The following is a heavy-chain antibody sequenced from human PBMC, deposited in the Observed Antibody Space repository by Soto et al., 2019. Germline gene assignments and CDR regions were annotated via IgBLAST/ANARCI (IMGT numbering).Heavy chain of an antibody. CDR3: ASPSMYSSSWYYFDY. CDR1: GFTFSSYS. V-gene: IGHV3-21*01. CDR2: ISSSSSYI. D-gene: IGHD6-13*01. Sequence: KAGGSLRLSCAASGFTFSSYSMNWVRQAPGKGLEWVSSISSSSSYIYYADSVKGRFTISRDNAKSSLYLQMNSLRAEDTAVYYCASPSMYSSSWYYFDYWGQGTLVTVSS. J-gene: IGHJ4*02.